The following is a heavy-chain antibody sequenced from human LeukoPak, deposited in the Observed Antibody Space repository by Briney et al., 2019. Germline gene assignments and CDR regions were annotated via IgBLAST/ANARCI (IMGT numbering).Heavy chain of an antibody. D-gene: IGHD5-18*01. Sequence: GGSLRLSCAASGFTFSDCAMSWVRQAPGKGLVWVSVISGSGGSTNYADSVKGRFTISRDNSKNTLYLQMNSLRAEDTAVYFCTRRRVTRFYDYWGQGTLVTVSS. CDR1: GFTFSDCA. J-gene: IGHJ4*02. CDR2: ISGSGGST. CDR3: TRRRVTRFYDY. V-gene: IGHV3-23*01.